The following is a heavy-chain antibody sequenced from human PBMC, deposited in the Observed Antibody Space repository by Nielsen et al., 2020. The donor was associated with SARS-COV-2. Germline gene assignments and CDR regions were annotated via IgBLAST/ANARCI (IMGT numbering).Heavy chain of an antibody. V-gene: IGHV1-8*01. CDR2: MNPNSGNT. CDR1: GYTFTSYD. D-gene: IGHD6-25*01. CDR3: AREGRQSNWFDP. J-gene: IGHJ5*02. Sequence: ASVKVSCKASGYTFTSYDINWVRQATGQGLEWMGWMNPNSGNTGYAQKFQGRVTMTRNTSISTAYMELSSLRSEDTAVYYCAREGRQSNWFDPWGQGTLVTVSS.